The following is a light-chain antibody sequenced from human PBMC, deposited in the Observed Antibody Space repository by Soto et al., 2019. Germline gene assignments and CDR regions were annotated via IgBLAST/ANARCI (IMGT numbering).Light chain of an antibody. Sequence: EIVMTQSPATLSVSPGERATLSCRASQTVRSSFLAWYQQKPGQAPRLFIYGASSRVTGIPDRFSGSGSGTDFTLTISRLEPEDFAVYYCHQYGNSPLTFGGGTKVDIK. V-gene: IGKV3-20*01. J-gene: IGKJ4*01. CDR2: GAS. CDR3: HQYGNSPLT. CDR1: QTVRSSF.